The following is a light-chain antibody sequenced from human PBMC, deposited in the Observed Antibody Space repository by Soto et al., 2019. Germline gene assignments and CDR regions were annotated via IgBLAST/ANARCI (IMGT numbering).Light chain of an antibody. CDR1: SGHSSYA. CDR2: LNSDGSH. J-gene: IGLJ1*01. CDR3: QTWGNGIHV. V-gene: IGLV4-69*01. Sequence: QPVLTQSPSASASLGASVKLTCTLSSGHSSYAIAWHQQQPENGPRYLMKLNSDGSHSKGDGIPDRFSGSSSGAERSLIISILQSEDEADYYCQTWGNGIHVVGTGTKLTVL.